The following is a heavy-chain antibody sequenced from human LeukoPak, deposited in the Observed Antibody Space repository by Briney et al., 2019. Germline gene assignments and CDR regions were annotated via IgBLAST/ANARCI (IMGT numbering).Heavy chain of an antibody. CDR3: AKDIQLST. D-gene: IGHD5-24*01. Sequence: PGGSLRLSCAASGFNFRDAAMTWVRQAPGKGLEWVSLIDSNGGNSYYAESVKGRFSISRDNSKNMLSLQMNSLRVEDTARYYCAKDIQLSTWGLGTVVTVSS. V-gene: IGHV3-23*05. J-gene: IGHJ3*01. CDR1: GFNFRDAA. CDR2: IDSNGGNS.